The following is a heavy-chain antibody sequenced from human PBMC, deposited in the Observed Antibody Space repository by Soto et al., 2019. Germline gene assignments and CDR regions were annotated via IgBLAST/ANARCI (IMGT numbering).Heavy chain of an antibody. J-gene: IGHJ6*02. V-gene: IGHV1-3*01. CDR2: INAGNGNT. D-gene: IGHD6-13*01. CDR3: ASSSSWYGEYYYYGMDV. Sequence: QVQLVQSGAEVKKPGASVKVSCKASGYTFTSYAMHWVRQAPGQRLEWMGWINAGNGNTKYSQKFQGRVTITRDTSASTAYMELSSLRSEDTAVYYCASSSSWYGEYYYYGMDVWVQGTTVTVSS. CDR1: GYTFTSYA.